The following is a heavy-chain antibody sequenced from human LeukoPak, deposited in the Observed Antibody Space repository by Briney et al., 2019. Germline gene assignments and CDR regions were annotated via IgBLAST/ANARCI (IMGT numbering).Heavy chain of an antibody. V-gene: IGHV4-31*03. D-gene: IGHD1-1*01. J-gene: IGHJ6*02. CDR2: VYYSGNT. Sequence: SETLSLTCSVSGGSISSGVYYWTWIRQHPGSGLEWIGFVYYSGNTYYNPSLKSRVTISVDTSKNQFSLKVSSITAADTAVYYCARDRGSRGMDVWGQGTTVTVSS. CDR1: GGSISSGVYY. CDR3: ARDRGSRGMDV.